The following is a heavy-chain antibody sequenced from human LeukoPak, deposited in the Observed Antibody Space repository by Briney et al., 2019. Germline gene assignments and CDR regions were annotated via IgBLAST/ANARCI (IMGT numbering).Heavy chain of an antibody. CDR3: VRFKRVGSYWFDP. CDR2: MYYSGNT. V-gene: IGHV4-39*01. J-gene: IGHJ5*02. D-gene: IGHD1-26*01. CDR1: GGSISSSSYY. Sequence: PSETLSLTCTVSGGSISSSSYYWGWIRQPPGKGLEWIGSMYYSGNTYYNPSLKSRVTISVHTSKNQFSLKLSSVTAADTAVYYCVRFKRVGSYWFDPWGQGTLVTVSS.